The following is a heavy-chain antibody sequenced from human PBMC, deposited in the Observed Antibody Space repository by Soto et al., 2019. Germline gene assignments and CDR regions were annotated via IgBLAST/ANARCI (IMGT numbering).Heavy chain of an antibody. CDR1: GYTFTSYG. V-gene: IGHV1-18*04. CDR3: ARVGPTYCSSTSCYTRRPDWFDP. CDR2: ISAYNGNT. D-gene: IGHD2-2*02. Sequence: ASVKVSCKASGYTFTSYGISWVRQAPGQGREWMGWISAYNGNTNYAQKLQGRVTMTTDTSTSTAYMELRSLRSDDTAVYYCARVGPTYCSSTSCYTRRPDWFDPWGQGTLVTVSS. J-gene: IGHJ5*02.